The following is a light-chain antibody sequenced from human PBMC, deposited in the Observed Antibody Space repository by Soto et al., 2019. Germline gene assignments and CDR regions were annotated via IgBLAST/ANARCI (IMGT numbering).Light chain of an antibody. CDR2: DAS. Sequence: EIILTQSPATLSLSPGERATLSCGASQTVTSSYLAWYQQKPGLAPRLLIYDASSRATGIPDRFSGRGSGTDFTLTISRLEHEDFAVYYCQSYGSSPPYTFGQGTKLAIK. CDR3: QSYGSSPPYT. V-gene: IGKV3D-20*01. CDR1: QTVTSSY. J-gene: IGKJ2*01.